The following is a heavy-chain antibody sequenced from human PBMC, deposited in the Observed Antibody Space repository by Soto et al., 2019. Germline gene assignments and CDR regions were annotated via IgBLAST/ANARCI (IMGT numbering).Heavy chain of an antibody. D-gene: IGHD2-2*01. Sequence: QVQLQESGPGLVKPSGTLSLTCAVSGGSISSSNWWSWVRQPPGKGLEWIGELYHSGSTNYNPSLKSRVTISVDKSKNQFSLKLSSVTAAHTAVYYCASRYCISTSCYVGYYGMDVWGQGTTVTVSS. V-gene: IGHV4-4*02. J-gene: IGHJ6*02. CDR2: LYHSGST. CDR1: GGSISSSNW. CDR3: ASRYCISTSCYVGYYGMDV.